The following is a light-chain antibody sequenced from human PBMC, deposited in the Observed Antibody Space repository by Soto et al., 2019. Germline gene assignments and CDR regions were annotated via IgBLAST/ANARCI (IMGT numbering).Light chain of an antibody. CDR2: AAS. CDR3: QQANSFPLT. J-gene: IGKJ4*01. Sequence: DIQMTQSPSFVSASIGDRVTITSRASPGISNWLAGYQQKPGQAPKFLIHAASSLQSGVPSRFSGSGSGEHLTLTISSLQPEDFAAYHGQQANSFPLTVGGRTKVEIK. CDR1: PGISNW. V-gene: IGKV1-12*01.